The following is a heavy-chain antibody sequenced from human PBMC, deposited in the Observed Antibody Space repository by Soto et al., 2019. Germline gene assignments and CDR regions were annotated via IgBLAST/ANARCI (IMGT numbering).Heavy chain of an antibody. CDR3: ATDDLGYCSGGSCYRLPHDY. J-gene: IGHJ4*02. CDR1: GFTFSSYA. CDR2: ISGSGGST. Sequence: PGGSLRLSCAASGFTFSSYAMSWVRQAPGKGLEWVSAISGSGGSTYYADSVKGRFTISRDNSKNTLYLQMNSLRAEDTAVYYCATDDLGYCSGGSCYRLPHDYWGQGTLVTVSS. V-gene: IGHV3-23*01. D-gene: IGHD2-15*01.